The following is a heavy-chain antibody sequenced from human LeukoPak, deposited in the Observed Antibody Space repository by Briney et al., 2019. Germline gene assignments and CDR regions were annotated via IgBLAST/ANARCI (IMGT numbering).Heavy chain of an antibody. J-gene: IGHJ4*02. V-gene: IGHV1-2*02. CDR1: GFPFNGYY. Sequence: ASVKVSCKGSGFPFNGYYMHWVRQAPGQGPEWMGWINPNSGGTNYAQKLQGRVTMTRDTSISTAYMELSRLRSDDTAVYYCARYSTVTVYYFDYWGQGTLVTVSS. CDR3: ARYSTVTVYYFDY. D-gene: IGHD4-17*01. CDR2: INPNSGGT.